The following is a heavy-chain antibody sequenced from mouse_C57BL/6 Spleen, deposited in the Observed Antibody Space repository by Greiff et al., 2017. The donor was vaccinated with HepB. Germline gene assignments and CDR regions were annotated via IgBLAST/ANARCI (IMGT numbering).Heavy chain of an antibody. CDR1: GYSFTSYY. V-gene: IGHV1-66*01. Sequence: QVQLKESGPELVKPGASVKISCKASGYSFTSYYIHWVKQRPGQGLEWIGWIYPGSGNTKYNEKFKGKATLTADTSSSTAYMQLSSLTSEDSAVYSCEKADYGSSYGAMDYWGQGTSAPVS. J-gene: IGHJ4*01. CDR3: EKADYGSSYGAMDY. CDR2: IYPGSGNT. D-gene: IGHD1-1*01.